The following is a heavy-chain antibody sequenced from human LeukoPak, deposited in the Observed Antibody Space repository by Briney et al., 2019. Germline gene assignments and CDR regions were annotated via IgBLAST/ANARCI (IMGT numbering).Heavy chain of an antibody. V-gene: IGHV1-69*05. Sequence: GASVKVSCKASGGTFSSYTINWVRQAPGQGLEWMGGIIPIFGTTNYAQKFQGRVAITTDESTSTAYMQLNSLRSEDTAVYYCAKDQGSGDPPYFDYWGQGTLVTVSS. D-gene: IGHD1-26*01. CDR1: GGTFSSYT. CDR2: IIPIFGTT. J-gene: IGHJ4*02. CDR3: AKDQGSGDPPYFDY.